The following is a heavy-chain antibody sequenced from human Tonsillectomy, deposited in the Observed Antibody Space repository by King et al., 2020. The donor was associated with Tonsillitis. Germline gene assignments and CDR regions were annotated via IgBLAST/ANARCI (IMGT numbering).Heavy chain of an antibody. CDR1: GFTFSSYS. V-gene: IGHV3-21*01. CDR2: ISSSSSYI. Sequence: VQLVESGGGLVKPGGSLRLSCAASGFTFSSYSMNWVRQAPGKGLEWVSSISSSSSYIYYADPVKGRFTISRDNAKNSLYLQMNSLRAEDTAVYYCAREWVAGGDYYYGMDVWGQGTTVTVS. D-gene: IGHD2-15*01. J-gene: IGHJ6*02. CDR3: AREWVAGGDYYYGMDV.